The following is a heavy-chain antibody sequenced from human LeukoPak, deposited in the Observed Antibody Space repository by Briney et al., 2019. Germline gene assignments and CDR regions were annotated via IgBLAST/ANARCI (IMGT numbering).Heavy chain of an antibody. D-gene: IGHD6-13*01. Sequence: GGSLRLSCAASGFTFSSYSMNWVRQAPGKGLEWVSSISSSSYIYYADSVKGRFTISRDNAKNSLYLQMNSLRAEDTAVYYCATTGISSSWYPAFDIWGQGTMVTVSS. CDR3: ATTGISSSWYPAFDI. J-gene: IGHJ3*02. CDR1: GFTFSSYS. CDR2: ISSSSYI. V-gene: IGHV3-21*01.